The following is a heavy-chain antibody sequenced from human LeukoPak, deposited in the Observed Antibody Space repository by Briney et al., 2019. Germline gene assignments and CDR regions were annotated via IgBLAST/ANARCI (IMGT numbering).Heavy chain of an antibody. CDR3: ARGEYFDP. CDR2: INTNTGIP. CDR1: GYTFTTDA. J-gene: IGHJ5*02. Sequence: GASVKISCKASGYTFTTDAMNWVRQAPGRGLEWMGWINTNTGIPTYAQGFTGRFVFSLDTSVTTAYLQISSLKAEDTAVYYCARGEYFDPWGQGTLVTVSS. V-gene: IGHV7-4-1*02. D-gene: IGHD2/OR15-2a*01.